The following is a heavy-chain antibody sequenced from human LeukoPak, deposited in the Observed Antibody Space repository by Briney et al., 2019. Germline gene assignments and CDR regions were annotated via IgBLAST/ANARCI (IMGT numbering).Heavy chain of an antibody. V-gene: IGHV1-8*03. Sequence: ASVKVSCKAAGYSFTTFHINWERQAPGQGPEWMGWVNPDTGNTGFAQKFQGRVTITQNNSVMTVYMELSSLTSEDTAVYYCARRGLVAGIYDLVYGFDIWGQGTMVTVSS. CDR2: VNPDTGNT. CDR3: ARRGLVAGIYDLVYGFDI. CDR1: GYSFTTFH. D-gene: IGHD3/OR15-3a*01. J-gene: IGHJ3*02.